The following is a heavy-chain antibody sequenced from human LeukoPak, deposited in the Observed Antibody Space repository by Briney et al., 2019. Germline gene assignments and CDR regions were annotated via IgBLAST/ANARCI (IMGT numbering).Heavy chain of an antibody. Sequence: PSETLSLTCTVSGGSISSYYWSWIRQPPGKGLEWIGYIYYSGSTNYNPSLKSRVTISVDTSKNQFSLKLSSVTAADTAVYYCARHTGGWGSFDYWGQGTQVTVSS. CDR1: GGSISSYY. D-gene: IGHD7-27*01. V-gene: IGHV4-59*08. CDR2: IYYSGST. CDR3: ARHTGGWGSFDY. J-gene: IGHJ4*02.